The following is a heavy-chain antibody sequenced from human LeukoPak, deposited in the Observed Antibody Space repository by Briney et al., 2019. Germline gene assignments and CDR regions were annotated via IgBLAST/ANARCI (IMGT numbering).Heavy chain of an antibody. CDR2: IYSGGST. D-gene: IGHD3-22*01. CDR1: GFTVSSNY. CDR3: ARDNPRSFYYYDSSGYYYAETYYYYGMDV. J-gene: IGHJ6*02. V-gene: IGHV3-66*01. Sequence: GGSLRLSCAASGFTVSSNYMSWVRQAPGKGLEWVSVIYSGGSTYYADSVKGRFTISRDNSKNTLYLQMNSLRAEDTAVYYCARDNPRSFYYYDSSGYYYAETYYYYGMDVWGQGTTVTVSS.